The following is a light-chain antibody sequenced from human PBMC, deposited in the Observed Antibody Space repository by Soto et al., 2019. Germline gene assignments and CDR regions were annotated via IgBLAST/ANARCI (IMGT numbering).Light chain of an antibody. Sequence: QSVLTQPPSVSGAPGQRVTISCTGSSSSIGAGYDVHWYRQLPGTAPKLLIFRNINPPLWVPDRFSGSKSDTSASLAITGLQAEDEADYYCQSYDRSLSGSFFGTGTKLTVL. CDR3: QSYDRSLSGSF. CDR2: RNI. V-gene: IGLV1-40*01. J-gene: IGLJ1*01. CDR1: SSSIGAGYD.